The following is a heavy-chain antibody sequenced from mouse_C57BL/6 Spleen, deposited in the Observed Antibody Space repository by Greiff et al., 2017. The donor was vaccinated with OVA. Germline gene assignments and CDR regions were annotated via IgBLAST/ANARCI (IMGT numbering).Heavy chain of an antibody. D-gene: IGHD2-3*01. CDR1: GYTFTDYE. V-gene: IGHV1-15*01. J-gene: IGHJ2*01. CDR2: IDPETGGT. Sequence: QVQLQQSGAELVRPGASVTLSCKASGYTFTDYEMHWVKQTPVHGLEWIGAIDPETGGTAYNQKFKGKAILTADKSSSTAYMELRSLTSEDSAVYYCTRVLDGYYVLLDYWGQGTTLTVSS. CDR3: TRVLDGYYVLLDY.